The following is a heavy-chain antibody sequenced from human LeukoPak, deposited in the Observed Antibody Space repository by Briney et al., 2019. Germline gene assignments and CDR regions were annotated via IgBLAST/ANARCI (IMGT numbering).Heavy chain of an antibody. CDR1: GGSLSGYY. J-gene: IGHJ3*02. CDR2: IFYSGST. D-gene: IGHD3-10*01. Sequence: PSETLSLTCAVYGGSLSGYYWSWLRQPPGKGLEWIGNIFYSGSTYYSPSLKSRVTISLDTSRNQFSLKLNSVTAADTAVYYCAKSNGYGLVDIWGQGTMVTVSS. V-gene: IGHV4-34*12. CDR3: AKSNGYGLVDI.